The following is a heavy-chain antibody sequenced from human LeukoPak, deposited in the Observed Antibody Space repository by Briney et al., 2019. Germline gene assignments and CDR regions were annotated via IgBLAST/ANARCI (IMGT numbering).Heavy chain of an antibody. Sequence: GESLKISCKGSGYSFTSYWIGWVRQMPGKGLEWMGIIYPGGSDTRYSPSFQGQVTISADKSISTAYLQWSSLKASDTAMYYCARHETGYCSGGSCSEDAFDIWGQGTMVTVSS. J-gene: IGHJ3*02. D-gene: IGHD2-15*01. V-gene: IGHV5-51*01. CDR1: GYSFTSYW. CDR3: ARHETGYCSGGSCSEDAFDI. CDR2: IYPGGSDT.